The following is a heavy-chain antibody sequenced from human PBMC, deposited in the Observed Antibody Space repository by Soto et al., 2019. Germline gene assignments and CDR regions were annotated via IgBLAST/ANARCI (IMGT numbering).Heavy chain of an antibody. D-gene: IGHD3-10*01. J-gene: IGHJ4*02. Sequence: PSETQSLTCTVSGASISSGGYYWKLIRQHPGKGLEWIGYVYYSGSSYYNPSLKSRVTISVDASRNQFSLKLSSVTAADTAVYYCARAAPYGSGIKRIDYWGQGTLVTVSS. CDR1: GASISSGGYY. CDR2: VYYSGSS. CDR3: ARAAPYGSGIKRIDY. V-gene: IGHV4-31*03.